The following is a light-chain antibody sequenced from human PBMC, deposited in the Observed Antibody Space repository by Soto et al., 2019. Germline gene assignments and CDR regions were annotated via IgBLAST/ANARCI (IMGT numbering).Light chain of an antibody. CDR2: DTS. V-gene: IGKV3-15*01. Sequence: PGERVTLSCRASQSVDINLAWYQQKPGQAPRLLIYDTSTRATGIPARFSGSGSGTEFTLTISSLQSEDFAVYYCQQYNNWPPITFGQGTRLEIK. CDR3: QQYNNWPPIT. J-gene: IGKJ5*01. CDR1: QSVDIN.